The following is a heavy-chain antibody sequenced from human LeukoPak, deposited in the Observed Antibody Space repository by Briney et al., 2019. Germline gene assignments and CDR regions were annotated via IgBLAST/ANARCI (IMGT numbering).Heavy chain of an antibody. CDR3: ARVIRGSGSEYFQH. J-gene: IGHJ1*01. D-gene: IGHD3-10*01. Sequence: SQTLSLTCTVSGGSISSGCFYWSWVRQHPGKGLEWIGYIFYSGSTYYNPSLRSRITISVGTSKNQFSLKLSSVTAADTAVYYCARVIRGSGSEYFQHWGQGALVTVSS. CDR1: GGSISSGCFY. V-gene: IGHV4-31*03. CDR2: IFYSGST.